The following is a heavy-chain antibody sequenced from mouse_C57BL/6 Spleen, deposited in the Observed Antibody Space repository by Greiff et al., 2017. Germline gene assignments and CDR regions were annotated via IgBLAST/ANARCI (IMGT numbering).Heavy chain of an antibody. D-gene: IGHD3-3*01. CDR2: IYPGDGDT. Sequence: QVQLQQSGAELVKPGASVKISCKASGYAFSSYWMNWVKQRPGKGLEWIGQIYPGDGDTNYNGKFKGKATLTADKSSSTAYMQLSRLTSEDSAVYFCAREGADEGPYYFDDRGEGTTLTVSS. J-gene: IGHJ2*01. CDR1: GYAFSSYW. CDR3: AREGADEGPYYFDD. V-gene: IGHV1-80*01.